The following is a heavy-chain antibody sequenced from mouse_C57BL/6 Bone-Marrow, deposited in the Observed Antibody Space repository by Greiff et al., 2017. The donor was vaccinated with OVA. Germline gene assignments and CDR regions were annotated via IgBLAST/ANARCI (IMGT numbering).Heavy chain of an antibody. V-gene: IGHV14-2*01. CDR3: AFITTVVAGSYYAMDY. D-gene: IGHD1-1*01. CDR2: IDPEDGET. J-gene: IGHJ4*01. Sequence: EVKLQESGAELVKPGASVKLSCTASGFTIKDYYMHWVKQRTEQGLEWIGRIDPEDGETKYATKFQGKATITADTSSNTAYLQLSSLTSEDTAVYYWAFITTVVAGSYYAMDYWGQGTSVTVSS. CDR1: GFTIKDYY.